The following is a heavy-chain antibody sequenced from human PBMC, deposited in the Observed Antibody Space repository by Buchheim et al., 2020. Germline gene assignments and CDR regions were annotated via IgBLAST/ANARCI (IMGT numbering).Heavy chain of an antibody. CDR3: ARVTYYYDSSGYSKGYYYGMDV. CDR1: GGSISSSNW. J-gene: IGHJ6*02. Sequence: QVQLQESGPGLVKPSGTLSLTCAVSGGSISSSNWWSWVRQPPGKGLEWIGEIYQSGSTNYNPSLKSRVTITVDKSKNKFYLKLSSVTAADTAVYYCARVTYYYDSSGYSKGYYYGMDVWGQGTT. CDR2: IYQSGST. D-gene: IGHD3-22*01. V-gene: IGHV4-4*02.